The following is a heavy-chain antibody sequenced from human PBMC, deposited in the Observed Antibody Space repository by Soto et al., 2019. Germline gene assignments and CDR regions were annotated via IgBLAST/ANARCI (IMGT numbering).Heavy chain of an antibody. CDR1: GYTFTDYW. V-gene: IGHV5-51*01. Sequence: PGASLKISCKGSGYTFTDYWIGWVRQLPGKGLEWMGIIYPGDSDTRYSPSFQGQVTITADKSTSTAYLQWNTLRAEDTAVYFCARDFSNASARTMDVWGQGTTVTVSS. CDR2: IYPGDSDT. D-gene: IGHD4-4*01. J-gene: IGHJ6*02. CDR3: ARDFSNASARTMDV.